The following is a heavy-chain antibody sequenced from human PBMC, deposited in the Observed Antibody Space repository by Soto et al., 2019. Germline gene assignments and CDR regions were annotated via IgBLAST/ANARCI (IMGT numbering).Heavy chain of an antibody. V-gene: IGHV3-21*01. J-gene: IGHJ4*02. CDR2: ICSTTNCI. Sequence: GGTLRLSCAVSGFTFTRYSMYWVCQAPGQGLEWDSSICSTTNCIYYADSMKGRLTASRDNAKNSEYLEMNSLSSEDTAVYYCARESEDLTSNFDSWGQGTLVTVSS. CDR1: GFTFTRYS. CDR3: ARESEDLTSNFDS.